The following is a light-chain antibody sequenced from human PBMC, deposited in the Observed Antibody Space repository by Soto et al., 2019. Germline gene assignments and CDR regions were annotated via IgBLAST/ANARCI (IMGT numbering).Light chain of an antibody. J-gene: IGLJ1*01. V-gene: IGLV1-40*01. CDR2: GNS. Sequence: QSVLTQPPSVSGAPGQRVTISCTGSSSNIGSTYDVQWYQQLPGTAPKLLIYGNSNRPSGVPDRFSGSKSGTSASLAITGLQADDEADYYCQSYDGGLSAHYVLGTGTKLTVL. CDR3: QSYDGGLSAHYV. CDR1: SSNIGSTYD.